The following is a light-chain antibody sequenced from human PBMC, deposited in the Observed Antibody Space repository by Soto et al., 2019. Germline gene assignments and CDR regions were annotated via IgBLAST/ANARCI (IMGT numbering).Light chain of an antibody. CDR2: EVS. Sequence: QSALTQPPSASGSPGQSVTISCTGTSSDVGGYNFVSWYKQHPGKAPKLMIYEVSERPSGVPDRFSGSKSGNTASLTVSGLQNEDEADYYCSSFAGSNIVVFGGGTKLTVL. CDR1: SSDVGGYNF. V-gene: IGLV2-8*01. CDR3: SSFAGSNIVV. J-gene: IGLJ2*01.